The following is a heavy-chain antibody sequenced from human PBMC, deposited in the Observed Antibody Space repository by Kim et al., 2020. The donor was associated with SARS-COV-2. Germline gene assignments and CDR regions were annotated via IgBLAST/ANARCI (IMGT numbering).Heavy chain of an antibody. J-gene: IGHJ4*02. Sequence: GGSLRLSCAASGFSLSGYWMHWVRQAPGTGLVWVSRISGDGSGTVYADSVKGRFNISRDNAKNMLYRQMNSLRADDAAVYFCVRSAAAFDYWGQGNLVSDSS. D-gene: IGHD6-13*01. V-gene: IGHV3-74*01. CDR1: GFSLSGYW. CDR3: VRSAAAFDY. CDR2: ISGDGSGT.